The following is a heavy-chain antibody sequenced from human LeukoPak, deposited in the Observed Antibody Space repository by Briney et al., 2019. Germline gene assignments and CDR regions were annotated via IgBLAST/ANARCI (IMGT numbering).Heavy chain of an antibody. V-gene: IGHV3-23*01. J-gene: IGHJ4*02. D-gene: IGHD2-2*02. CDR2: ISGSGGST. CDR1: GFTFSSYA. Sequence: GSLRLSCAASGFTFSSYAMSWVRQAPGKGLEWVSAISGSGGSTYYADSVKGRFTISRDNSKNTLYLQMNSLRAEDTAVYYCAKASCSSTSCYSFDYWGQGTLVTVSS. CDR3: AKASCSSTSCYSFDY.